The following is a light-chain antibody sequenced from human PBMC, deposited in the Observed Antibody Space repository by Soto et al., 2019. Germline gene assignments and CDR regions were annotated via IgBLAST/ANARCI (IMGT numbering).Light chain of an antibody. CDR2: EDN. Sequence: NFMLTQPHSVSESPGKTVTISCTRSSGSIASNYVQWYQQRPGSAPTTVIYEDNQRPSGVPDRFSGSIDSSSNSASLTISGLKTEDEADYYCQSYDSSIMVFGGGTQLTLL. V-gene: IGLV6-57*04. CDR1: SGSIASNY. J-gene: IGLJ3*02. CDR3: QSYDSSIMV.